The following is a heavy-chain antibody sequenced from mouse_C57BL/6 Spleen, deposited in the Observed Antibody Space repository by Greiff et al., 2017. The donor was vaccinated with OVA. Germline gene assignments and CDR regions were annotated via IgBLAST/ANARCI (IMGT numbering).Heavy chain of an antibody. CDR1: GFTFSSYA. CDR2: ISDGGSYT. V-gene: IGHV5-4*01. CDR3: AREGNGTFAY. J-gene: IGHJ3*01. D-gene: IGHD3-1*01. Sequence: EVKLVESGGGLVKPGGSLKLSCAASGFTFSSYAMSWVRQTPEKRLEWVATISDGGSYTYYPDNVKGRFTSSRDNAKNNLYLQMSHLKSEDTAMYYCAREGNGTFAYWGQGTLVTVSA.